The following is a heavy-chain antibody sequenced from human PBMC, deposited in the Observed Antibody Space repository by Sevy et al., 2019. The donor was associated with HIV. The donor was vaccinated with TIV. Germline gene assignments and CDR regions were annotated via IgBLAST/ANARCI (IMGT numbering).Heavy chain of an antibody. V-gene: IGHV3-7*01. J-gene: IGHJ4*02. Sequence: GGSLRLSCATSGFTFSSNWMTWVRQAPGKGLEWVANVKQDMSEKYYADSVKGRFTISIDNAKNSLYLEMNSLRAEDTAVYYCARAQQITMLVVIGGLYFDFWGQGTLVTVSS. D-gene: IGHD3-22*01. CDR2: VKQDMSEK. CDR3: ARAQQITMLVVIGGLYFDF. CDR1: GFTFSSNW.